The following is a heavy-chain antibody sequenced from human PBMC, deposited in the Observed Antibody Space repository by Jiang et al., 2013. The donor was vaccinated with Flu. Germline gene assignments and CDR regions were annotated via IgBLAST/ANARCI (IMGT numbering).Heavy chain of an antibody. CDR1: GYTSLAML. CDR3: ARDRSGYDFDYYYYGMDV. D-gene: IGHD3-3*01. V-gene: IGHV1-3*01. CDR2: QRWRMVT. J-gene: IGHJ6*02. Sequence: EVKKPGASVKVSCKASGYTSLAMLCIGCARPPDKGLSGWMDQRWRMVTQNNSQKFQGRVTITRDTSASTAYMELSSLRSEDTAVYYCARDRSGYDFDYYYYGMDVWGQGTTVTVSS.